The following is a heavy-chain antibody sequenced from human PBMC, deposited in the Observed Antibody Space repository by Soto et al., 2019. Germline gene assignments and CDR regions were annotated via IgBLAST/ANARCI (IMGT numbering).Heavy chain of an antibody. CDR1: GYTFTSYG. V-gene: IGHV1-18*01. CDR3: ARRIAGVLLWFGENNEGGMDV. J-gene: IGHJ6*02. Sequence: QVQLVQSGAEVKKPGASVKVSCKASGYTFTSYGISWVRQAPGQGLEWMGWISAYNGNTNYAQKLQGRVTMTTDTSKXXAXMXXRSLRSDDTAVYYCARRIAGVLLWFGENNEGGMDVWGQGTTVTVSS. CDR2: ISAYNGNT. D-gene: IGHD3-10*01.